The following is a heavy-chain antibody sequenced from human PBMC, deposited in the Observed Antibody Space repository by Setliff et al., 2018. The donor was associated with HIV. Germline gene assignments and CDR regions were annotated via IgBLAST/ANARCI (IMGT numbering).Heavy chain of an antibody. D-gene: IGHD2-2*01. CDR1: GFTFSNFA. CDR3: AKKGYCSSGTCHRDWYYLDV. J-gene: IGHJ6*03. V-gene: IGHV3-23*03. CDR2: IFSGDSTT. Sequence: GGSLRLSCAASGFTFSNFAMSWVRQAPGKGLEWVSVIFSGDSTTHYADSVMGRFTISRDNSEYMLYLQMNSLRAEDTAIYYCAKKGYCSSGTCHRDWYYLDVWGKGTTVTVSS.